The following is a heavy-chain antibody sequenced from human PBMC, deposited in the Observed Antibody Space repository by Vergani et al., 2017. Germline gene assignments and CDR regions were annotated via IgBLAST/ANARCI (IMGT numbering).Heavy chain of an antibody. CDR3: ARDTAVADDVFDL. D-gene: IGHD6-19*01. CDR2: IYTSGST. J-gene: IGHJ3*01. CDR1: GTSVSSGTHY. V-gene: IGHV4-61*02. Sequence: QVQLQESGPGLVRPSETLSLTCSVSGTSVSSGTHYWNWIRQPADKTLEWIGRIYTSGSTDYNPTLRSRITLSLGRSTNQVSLKVSSVTAAATAVYFCARDTAVADDVFDLWGQGTLVSVSA.